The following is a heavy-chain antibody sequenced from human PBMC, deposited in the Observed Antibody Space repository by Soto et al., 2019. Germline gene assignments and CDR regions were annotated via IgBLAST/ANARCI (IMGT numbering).Heavy chain of an antibody. Sequence: PSETLSLTCAVFGGSVNSGNYYWSWIRQPPGKGLEWIGEMSHSGGTHFNPSLKSRVTISVDTSKNQFSLKMSSVTAADTALYYCARVERGTATTVVDASDIWGPGTMVTVSS. J-gene: IGHJ3*02. D-gene: IGHD1-1*01. CDR3: ARVERGTATTVVDASDI. V-gene: IGHV4-61*01. CDR2: MSHSGGT. CDR1: GGSVNSGNYY.